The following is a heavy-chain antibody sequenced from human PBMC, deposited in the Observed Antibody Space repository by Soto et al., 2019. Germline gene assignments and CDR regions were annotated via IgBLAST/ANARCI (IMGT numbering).Heavy chain of an antibody. Sequence: ESGGGLVQPGGSLRLSCAASGFTFSSYSMNWVRQAPGKGLEWVSYISSSGSTIYYADSVKGRFTISSDNAKNSLYLQMNSLRDEDTAVYYCARDLRMVYAIDFDYWGQGTLVTVSS. V-gene: IGHV3-48*02. CDR2: ISSSGSTI. CDR3: ARDLRMVYAIDFDY. CDR1: GFTFSSYS. D-gene: IGHD2-8*01. J-gene: IGHJ4*02.